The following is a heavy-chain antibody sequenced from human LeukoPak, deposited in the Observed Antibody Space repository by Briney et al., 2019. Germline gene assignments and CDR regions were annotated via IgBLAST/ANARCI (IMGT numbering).Heavy chain of an antibody. Sequence: SSETLSLTCAVYGASFSSYYWSWIRQPPGKGLEWIGYIYYSGSTNYNPSLKSRVTISVDTSKNQFSLKLSSVTAADTAVYYCARSQMDHDAFDIWGQGTMVTVSS. J-gene: IGHJ3*02. CDR3: ARSQMDHDAFDI. CDR2: IYYSGST. D-gene: IGHD2-2*03. V-gene: IGHV4-59*01. CDR1: GASFSSYY.